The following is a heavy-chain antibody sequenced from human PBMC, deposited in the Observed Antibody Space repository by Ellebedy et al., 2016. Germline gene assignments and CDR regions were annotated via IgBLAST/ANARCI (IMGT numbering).Heavy chain of an antibody. D-gene: IGHD4-17*01. Sequence: GGSLRLXXAASGFTFSSYAMYWVRQAPGKGLEWVAVISYDGSNKYYADSVKGRFTISRDNSKNTLYLQMNSLRAEDTAVYYCARAVTTDYYYGMDVWGQGTTVTVSS. CDR3: ARAVTTDYYYGMDV. J-gene: IGHJ6*02. CDR2: ISYDGSNK. CDR1: GFTFSSYA. V-gene: IGHV3-30-3*01.